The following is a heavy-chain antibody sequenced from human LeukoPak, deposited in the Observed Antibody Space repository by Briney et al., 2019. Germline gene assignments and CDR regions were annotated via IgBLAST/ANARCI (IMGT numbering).Heavy chain of an antibody. CDR3: ARGYSSSPEGFDP. V-gene: IGHV1-69*13. J-gene: IGHJ5*02. CDR2: IIPIFGTA. Sequence: SVKVSCKASGGTFSSYAISWVRQAPGQGLEWMGGIIPIFGTANYAQKFQGRVTITADESTSTAYMELSSLRSEDTAVCYCARGYSSSPEGFDPWGQGTLVTVSS. D-gene: IGHD6-6*01. CDR1: GGTFSSYA.